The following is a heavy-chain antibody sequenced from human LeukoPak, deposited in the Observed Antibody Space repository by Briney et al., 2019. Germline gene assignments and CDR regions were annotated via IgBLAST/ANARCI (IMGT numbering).Heavy chain of an antibody. Sequence: ASVKVSCKASGYTFTDYYLHWVRQAPGHGFEWMGWINPKTGVTKYAQNFQGRVTMTRDTSINTAYMEVSRLRSDDTAVFYCARDLAMYSPDLDYWGQGTLVTVSS. J-gene: IGHJ4*02. V-gene: IGHV1-2*02. CDR2: INPKTGVT. D-gene: IGHD1-26*01. CDR3: ARDLAMYSPDLDY. CDR1: GYTFTDYY.